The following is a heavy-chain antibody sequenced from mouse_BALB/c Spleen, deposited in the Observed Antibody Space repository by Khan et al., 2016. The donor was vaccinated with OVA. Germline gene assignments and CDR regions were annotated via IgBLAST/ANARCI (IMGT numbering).Heavy chain of an antibody. CDR1: GYTFTSYT. D-gene: IGHD2-5*01. V-gene: IGHV1-4*01. CDR2: INPNNGYT. CDR3: ESDGAYYRNYGWFAY. J-gene: IGHJ3*01. Sequence: VQLQQSGAELARPGASVKMSCKASGYTFTSYTIHWIKMRPGQGLEWIGYINPNNGYTNYNQKFKDKATLTADKSSTTAYMQLSSLTSDDSAVYNCESDGAYYRNYGWFAYWGLGTLVTVSA.